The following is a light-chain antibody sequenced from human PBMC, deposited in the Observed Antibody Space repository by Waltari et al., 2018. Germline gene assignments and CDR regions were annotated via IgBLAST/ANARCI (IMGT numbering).Light chain of an antibody. CDR2: MAS. CDR1: QNLDRL. V-gene: IGKV1-5*03. Sequence: TQSPSTLSAFVGDKVTITCRASQNLDRLLAWYQQKPGKAPRLLIYMASNLESGVPSRFSGSGSGTDFTFTISSLQPEDFATYYCQQYDNVPPTFGGGTKVELK. CDR3: QQYDNVPPT. J-gene: IGKJ4*01.